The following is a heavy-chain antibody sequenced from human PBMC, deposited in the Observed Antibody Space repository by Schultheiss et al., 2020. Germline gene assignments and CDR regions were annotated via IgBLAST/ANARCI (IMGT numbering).Heavy chain of an antibody. CDR3: ARGRRTTVTTGFDY. V-gene: IGHV4-59*01. D-gene: IGHD4-17*01. J-gene: IGHJ4*02. CDR2: IYYSGST. CDR1: GGSISSYY. Sequence: SETLSLTCTVSGGSISSYYWSWIRQPPGKGLEWIGYIYYSGSTNYNPSLKSRVTISVDTSKNQFSLKLSSVTAADTAVYYCARGRRTTVTTGFDYWGQGTLVTVSS.